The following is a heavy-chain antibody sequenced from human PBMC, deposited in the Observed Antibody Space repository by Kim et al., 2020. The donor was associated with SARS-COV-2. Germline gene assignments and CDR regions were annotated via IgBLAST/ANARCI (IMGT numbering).Heavy chain of an antibody. CDR1: GYTLTELS. J-gene: IGHJ6*02. Sequence: ASVKVSCKVSGYTLTELSMHWVRQAPGKGLEWMGGFDPEDGETIYAQKFQGRVTMTEDTSTDTAYMELSSLRSEDTAVYYCATDVVVAGSPTEYYYYGIDVWGQGTTVTVS. D-gene: IGHD6-19*01. CDR3: ATDVVVAGSPTEYYYYGIDV. V-gene: IGHV1-24*01. CDR2: FDPEDGET.